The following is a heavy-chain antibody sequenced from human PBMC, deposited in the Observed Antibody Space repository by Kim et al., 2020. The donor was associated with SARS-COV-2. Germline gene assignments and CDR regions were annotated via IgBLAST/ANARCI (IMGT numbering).Heavy chain of an antibody. Sequence: GGSLRLSCAASGFTFSRDWMTWVRQAPGKGLEWVANINEDGTGKYYVDSVKGRFTISRDNSRNSLYLQMNSLRGEDTALYYCARRRLSWSDAFDMWGQGTMVTVSS. CDR2: INEDGTGK. CDR3: ARRRLSWSDAFDM. J-gene: IGHJ3*02. D-gene: IGHD6-13*01. CDR1: GFTFSRDW. V-gene: IGHV3-7*01.